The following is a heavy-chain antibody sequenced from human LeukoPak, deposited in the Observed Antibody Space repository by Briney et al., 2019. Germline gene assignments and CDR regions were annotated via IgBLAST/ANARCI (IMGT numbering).Heavy chain of an antibody. CDR2: FSGSGGST. Sequence: PGGSLRLSCAASGFTFSDYYMSWIRQAPGKGLEWVSGFSGSGGSTYYADSVKGRFTISRDNSKNTLYLQMNSLRAEDTAVYYCARAGNIRFDYWGQGTLVTVSS. J-gene: IGHJ4*02. V-gene: IGHV3-23*01. CDR3: ARAGNIRFDY. D-gene: IGHD1/OR15-1a*01. CDR1: GFTFSDYY.